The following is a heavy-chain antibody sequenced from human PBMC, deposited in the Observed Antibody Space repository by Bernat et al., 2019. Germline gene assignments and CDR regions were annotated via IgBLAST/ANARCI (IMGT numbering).Heavy chain of an antibody. J-gene: IGHJ5*02. V-gene: IGHV4-38-2*01. CDR3: ARGGDYLWGPTNWFDP. CDR2: IYHSGST. CDR1: GYSISSGYY. Sequence: QVQLQESGPGLVKPSETLSPTCAVSGYSISSGYYWGWIRQPPGKGLEWIGSIYHSGSTYYNPSLKSRVTISVDTSKNQYPLKLSSVTAADTAVYYCARGGDYLWGPTNWFDPWGQGTLVTVSS. D-gene: IGHD4-17*01.